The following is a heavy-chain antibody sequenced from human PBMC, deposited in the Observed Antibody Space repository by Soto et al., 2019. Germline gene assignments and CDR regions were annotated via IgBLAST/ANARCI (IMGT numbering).Heavy chain of an antibody. Sequence: QVQLVQSGAEVKTPGSSLKVSCTVSGSRFSNYVISWVRQAPGHGLEWLGRIIPIFNSTQYAQKFQGRVTITADKSTNTASLELSSLRSDDTAVYYCAREGRGKKAGYNGLVSLGYWGQGTLVTGSS. V-gene: IGHV1-69*06. CDR2: IIPIFNST. CDR3: AREGRGKKAGYNGLVSLGY. D-gene: IGHD2-2*02. CDR1: GSRFSNYV. J-gene: IGHJ4*02.